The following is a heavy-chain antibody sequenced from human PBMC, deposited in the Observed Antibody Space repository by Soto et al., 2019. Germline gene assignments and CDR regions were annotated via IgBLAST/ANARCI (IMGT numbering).Heavy chain of an antibody. V-gene: IGHV3-23*01. J-gene: IGHJ4*02. Sequence: LRLSCAASGFTFTNYAITWARQAPGKGLEWVSSLLRSGSTTYYADSVKGRFTISSDISANSLYLQMDSLRAEDTAVYHCAKDAVSGDGIWLLDSWGQGTVVTVSS. CDR2: LLRSGSTT. CDR3: AKDAVSGDGIWLLDS. D-gene: IGHD4-17*01. CDR1: GFTFTNYA.